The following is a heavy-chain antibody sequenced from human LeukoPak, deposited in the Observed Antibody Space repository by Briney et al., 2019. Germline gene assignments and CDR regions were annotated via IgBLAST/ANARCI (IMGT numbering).Heavy chain of an antibody. D-gene: IGHD1-26*01. CDR2: IYNSGST. Sequence: ASETLSLTCTVSGGSISIDYWSWIRQPPGKGLEWVAYIYNSGSTSYNPSLKSRVTISMNTSKNQFSLKLSSVTAADTAVYYCARGPGGGSYSDASDNWGQGTMVTVSS. CDR3: ARGPGGGSYSDASDN. CDR1: GGSISIDY. J-gene: IGHJ3*02. V-gene: IGHV4-59*01.